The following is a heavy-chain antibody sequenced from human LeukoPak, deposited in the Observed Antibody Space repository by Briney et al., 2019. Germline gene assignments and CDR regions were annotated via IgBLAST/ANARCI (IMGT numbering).Heavy chain of an antibody. CDR2: MNPNSGNT. Sequence: ASEKVSCKASGYTFTSYDINWVRQATGQGLEWMGWMNPNSGNTGYAQKFQGRVTMTRNTSISTAYMELSSLRSEDTAVYYCARVQILTGYTVLGMDVWGQGTTVTVSS. V-gene: IGHV1-8*01. CDR1: GYTFTSYD. J-gene: IGHJ6*02. D-gene: IGHD3-9*01. CDR3: ARVQILTGYTVLGMDV.